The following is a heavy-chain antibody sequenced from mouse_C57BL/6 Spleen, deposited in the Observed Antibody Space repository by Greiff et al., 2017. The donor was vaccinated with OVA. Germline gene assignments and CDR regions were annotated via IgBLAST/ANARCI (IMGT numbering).Heavy chain of an antibody. Sequence: VQLVESGPGLVAPSQCLSITCTVSGFSFTSYGVHWVRQPPGQGLEWLVVIWSDGSTTYNSALKSRLGICTDNSKSQVYLKMNSRQTDDTAMYYCARLNGDDGYFDVWGTGTTVTVSS. CDR2: IWSDGST. D-gene: IGHD2-2*01. V-gene: IGHV2-6*03. CDR1: GFSFTSYG. J-gene: IGHJ1*03. CDR3: ARLNGDDGYFDV.